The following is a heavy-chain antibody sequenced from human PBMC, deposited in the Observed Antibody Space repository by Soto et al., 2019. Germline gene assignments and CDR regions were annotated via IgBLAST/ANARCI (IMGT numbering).Heavy chain of an antibody. V-gene: IGHV3-23*01. CDR1: GFTFNIYA. CDR3: AKDWGRGGATADYYYALDV. J-gene: IGHJ6*02. Sequence: LRLSCAASGFTFNIYAMSWVRQAPGKGLEWVSIISGSGGSMYYADSVKGRFTISRDNSKNTVYPQMNTLRAEDTAVYYCAKDWGRGGATADYYYALDVWGQGTTVTVSS. CDR2: ISGSGGSM. D-gene: IGHD1-26*01.